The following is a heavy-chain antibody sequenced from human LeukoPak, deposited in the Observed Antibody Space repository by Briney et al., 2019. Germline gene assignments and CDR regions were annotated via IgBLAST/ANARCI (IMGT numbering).Heavy chain of an antibody. Sequence: GGSLRLSCAASGFTFSSYGMHWVRQAPGKGLEWVAVISYDGSNKYYADSVKGRFTISRDNSKNTLYLQMNSLRAEDTAVYYCARESGSRSYYYYMDVWSKGTTVTVSS. CDR3: ARESGSRSYYYYMDV. CDR1: GFTFSSYG. D-gene: IGHD2-2*01. V-gene: IGHV3-30*03. CDR2: ISYDGSNK. J-gene: IGHJ6*03.